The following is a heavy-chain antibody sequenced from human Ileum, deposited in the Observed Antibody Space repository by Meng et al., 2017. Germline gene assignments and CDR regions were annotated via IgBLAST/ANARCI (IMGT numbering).Heavy chain of an antibody. V-gene: IGHV4-30-4*01. CDR3: AASLGGNRFDP. D-gene: IGHD1-26*01. J-gene: IGHJ5*02. Sequence: VQLQESGPGLVKSSQTLSLTCTVSGGSISSGDYYWSWIRQPPGKGLEWIGYIFGTGPPSYSPPLWSRLSISMDTSKNQFSLRLTSVSAADTAVYYCAASLGGNRFDPWGQGTPVTVSS. CDR1: GGSISSGDYY. CDR2: IFGTGPP.